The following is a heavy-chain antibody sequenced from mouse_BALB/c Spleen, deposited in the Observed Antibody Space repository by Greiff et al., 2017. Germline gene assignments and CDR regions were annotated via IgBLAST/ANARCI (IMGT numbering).Heavy chain of an antibody. V-gene: IGHV3-6*02. Sequence: EVQLQESGPGLVKPSQSLSLTCSVTGYSITSGYYWNWIRQFPGNKLEWMGYISYDGSNNYNPSLKNRISITRDTSKNQFFLKLNSVTTEDTATYYCARDGSSHYAMDYWGQGTSVTVSS. D-gene: IGHD1-1*01. CDR3: ARDGSSHYAMDY. J-gene: IGHJ4*01. CDR2: ISYDGSN. CDR1: GYSITSGYY.